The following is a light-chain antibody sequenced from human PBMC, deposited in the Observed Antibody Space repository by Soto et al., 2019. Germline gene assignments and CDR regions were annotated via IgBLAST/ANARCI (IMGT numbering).Light chain of an antibody. Sequence: IVWTQSPGTLSLFPGERATLSCRARQSITSGYLAWYQQKPGQSPRLLIYGESSRDTGIPDRFSGSGSGTSFTLTISRLEPEDFAVYYCQQYGSSPTFAQGTRLEIK. CDR3: QQYGSSPT. CDR1: QSITSGY. CDR2: GES. J-gene: IGKJ5*01. V-gene: IGKV3-20*01.